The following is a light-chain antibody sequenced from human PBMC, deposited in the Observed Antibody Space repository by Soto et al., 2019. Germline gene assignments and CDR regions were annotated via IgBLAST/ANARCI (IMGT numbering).Light chain of an antibody. Sequence: DFVMTQTPLSSPVSLGQPASISCRSSQSLVHSDGNTYLSWLQQRPVQPPRPLMYKISNRFSGVPLRFSGSGAVTGFTLEISSEQAEDVLLSYCMQGTQFPRTFGQGTKVQIK. V-gene: IGKV2-24*01. CDR2: KIS. CDR3: MQGTQFPRT. J-gene: IGKJ1*01. CDR1: QSLVHSDGNTY.